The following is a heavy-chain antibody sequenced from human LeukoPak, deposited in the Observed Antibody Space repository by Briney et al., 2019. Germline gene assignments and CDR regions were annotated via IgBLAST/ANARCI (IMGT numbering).Heavy chain of an antibody. V-gene: IGHV4-59*01. CDR2: IYYSGST. CDR3: ARSGVDYTYDAFDI. D-gene: IGHD4-11*01. Sequence: SETLSLTCTVSGGSISSYYWSWIRQPPGKGLQRIGYIYYSGSTNYNPSLKSRVTISVDTSKNQFSLKLSSVTAADTAVYYCARSGVDYTYDAFDIWGQGTMVTVSS. CDR1: GGSISSYY. J-gene: IGHJ3*02.